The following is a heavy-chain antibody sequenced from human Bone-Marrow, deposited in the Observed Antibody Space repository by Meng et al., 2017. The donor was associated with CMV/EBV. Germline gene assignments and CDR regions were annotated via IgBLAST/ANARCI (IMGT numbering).Heavy chain of an antibody. V-gene: IGHV4-39*07. Sequence: SETLSLTCTVSGGSISSSSYYWGWIRQPPGKGLEWIGSIYYSGSTYYNPSLKSRVTISVDTSKNQFSLKLSSVTAADTAVYYCAREAAHAVGFDYWGQGTLVNVAS. CDR2: IYYSGST. J-gene: IGHJ4*02. D-gene: IGHD6-6*01. CDR1: GGSISSSSYY. CDR3: AREAAHAVGFDY.